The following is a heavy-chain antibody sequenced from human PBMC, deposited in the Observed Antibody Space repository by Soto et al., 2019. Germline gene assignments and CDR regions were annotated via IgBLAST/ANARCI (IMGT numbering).Heavy chain of an antibody. J-gene: IGHJ4*02. Sequence: PGGSLRLSCTASGFTFSSQWLHWVRQAPGKGLMWISRILNDGTTTNYADSVKGRFTVSRDNAKKTMSLQMNNLRAEDTAVYYCATGRGGYSYGFDYWGQGTLVTVSS. CDR3: ATGRGGYSYGFDY. V-gene: IGHV3-74*01. D-gene: IGHD5-18*01. CDR1: GFTFSSQW. CDR2: ILNDGTTT.